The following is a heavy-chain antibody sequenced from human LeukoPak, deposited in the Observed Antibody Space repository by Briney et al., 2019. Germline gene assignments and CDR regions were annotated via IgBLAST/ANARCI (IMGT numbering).Heavy chain of an antibody. V-gene: IGHV3-21*01. Sequence: GGSLRLSCAASGFTFSSYSMNWVRQAPGKGLEWVSSISSSSSYIYYADSVKGRFTISRDNAKNSLYLQMNSLRAEDTAVYYCARDPLGHYYGMDVWGQGTTVTVSS. CDR2: ISSSSSYI. CDR1: GFTFSSYS. CDR3: ARDPLGHYYGMDV. D-gene: IGHD6-13*01. J-gene: IGHJ6*02.